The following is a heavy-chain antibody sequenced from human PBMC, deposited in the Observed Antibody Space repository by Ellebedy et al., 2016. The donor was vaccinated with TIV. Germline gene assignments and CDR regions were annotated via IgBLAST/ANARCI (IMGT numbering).Heavy chain of an antibody. V-gene: IGHV4-59*08. D-gene: IGHD1-20*01. Sequence: MPGGSLRLSCSVSGASLSSYCWSWIRQPPGKGLEWIGYIYYSGSTNYNPSLKSRVTISVDTSKNQFSLKLSSLTAADTAVYYCARPFISGTTVAFDVWGQGTMVTVSS. J-gene: IGHJ3*01. CDR2: IYYSGST. CDR1: GASLSSYC. CDR3: ARPFISGTTVAFDV.